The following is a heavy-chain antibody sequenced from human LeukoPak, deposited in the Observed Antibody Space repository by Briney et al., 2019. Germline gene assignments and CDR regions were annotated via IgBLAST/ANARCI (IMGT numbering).Heavy chain of an antibody. CDR1: GGSISSSSYY. J-gene: IGHJ6*02. D-gene: IGHD3-9*01. V-gene: IGHV4-39*01. CDR2: IYYSGST. CDR3: AAITIFYYGMDV. Sequence: SETLSLTCTVSGGSISSSSYYWGWLRQPPGKGLEWIGSIYYSGSTYYNPPLKSRVTISVDTSKNQFSLKLSSVTAADTAVYYCAAITIFYYGMDVWGQGTTVTVSS.